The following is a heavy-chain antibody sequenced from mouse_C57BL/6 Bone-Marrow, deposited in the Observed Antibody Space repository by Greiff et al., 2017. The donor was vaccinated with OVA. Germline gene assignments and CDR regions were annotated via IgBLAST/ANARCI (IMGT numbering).Heavy chain of an antibody. D-gene: IGHD1-1*01. CDR1: GFTFSSYA. V-gene: IGHV5-4*01. CDR3: ARDRITTVVATSYWYFDV. Sequence: EVQGVEPGGGLVKPGGSLKLSCAASGFTFSSYAMSWVRQTPEKRLEWVATISDGGSYTYYPDNVKGRFTISRDNAKNNLYLQMSHLKSEDTAMYYCARDRITTVVATSYWYFDVWGTGTTVTVSS. CDR2: ISDGGSYT. J-gene: IGHJ1*03.